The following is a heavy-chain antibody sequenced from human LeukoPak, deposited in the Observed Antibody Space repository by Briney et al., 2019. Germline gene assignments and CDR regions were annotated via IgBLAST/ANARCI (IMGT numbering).Heavy chain of an antibody. CDR1: GGSISGYS. J-gene: IGHJ4*02. CDR3: ARRFLDSYFDY. V-gene: IGHV4-30-2*01. D-gene: IGHD3/OR15-3a*01. CDR2: IYHSGST. Sequence: PSETLSLTCTVSGGSISGYSWSWIRQPPGKGLEWIGYIYHSGSTYYNPSLKSRVTISVDRSKNQFSLKLSSVTAADTAVYYCARRFLDSYFDYWGQGTLVTVSS.